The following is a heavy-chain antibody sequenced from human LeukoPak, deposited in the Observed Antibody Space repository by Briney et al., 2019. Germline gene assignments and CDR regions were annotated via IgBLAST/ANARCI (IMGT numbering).Heavy chain of an antibody. V-gene: IGHV3-7*03. Sequence: PGGSLRLSCTASGFTFSNFWMGWVRQAPGKGLEWVANIKQDETEKFYLGSVMGRFTISRDNAKNSLHLQMNSLRVEDTALYYCARDQRVTAMVTGFDYWGQGTLVTVSS. J-gene: IGHJ4*02. CDR1: GFTFSNFW. CDR2: IKQDETEK. CDR3: ARDQRVTAMVTGFDY. D-gene: IGHD5-18*01.